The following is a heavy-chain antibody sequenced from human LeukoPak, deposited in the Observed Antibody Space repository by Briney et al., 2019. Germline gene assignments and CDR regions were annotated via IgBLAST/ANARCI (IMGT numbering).Heavy chain of an antibody. CDR3: AKDRIFGYDSGWRSDGFDI. CDR1: GFTFSDYY. CDR2: ISNSGTTI. Sequence: GGSLRLSCAASGFTFSDYYMSWIRQAPGKGLEWVSYISNSGTTIYYADSVKGRFTISRDNAKNSLYLQMNRLRAEDTAVYYCAKDRIFGYDSGWRSDGFDIWGQGTIVTVSS. V-gene: IGHV3-11*01. J-gene: IGHJ3*02. D-gene: IGHD6-19*01.